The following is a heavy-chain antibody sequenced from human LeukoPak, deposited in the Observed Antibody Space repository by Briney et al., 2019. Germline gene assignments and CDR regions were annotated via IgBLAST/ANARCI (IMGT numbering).Heavy chain of an antibody. Sequence: PGGSLRLSCAASGFTVSSNYMSWVRQAPGQGLEWVSVIYSGGSTYYADSVKGRFTISRDNSKNTLYLQMNSLRAEDTAVYYCARVNHYYDSSGYYSLDYWGQGTLVTVSS. V-gene: IGHV3-53*01. CDR3: ARVNHYYDSSGYYSLDY. CDR1: GFTVSSNY. CDR2: IYSGGST. D-gene: IGHD3-22*01. J-gene: IGHJ4*02.